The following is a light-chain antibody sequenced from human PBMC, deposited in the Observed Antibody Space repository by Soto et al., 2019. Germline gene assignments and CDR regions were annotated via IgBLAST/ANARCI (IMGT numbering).Light chain of an antibody. CDR2: DVS. V-gene: IGLV2-14*01. Sequence: QSVLTQPASVSGSPGQSITISCTGTSSDVGGYNYVSWCQQHPGKAPKLMIYDVSNRPSGVSNRFSGSKSGNTASLTISGLQAEDEADYYCSSYTSSSTLEVFGTGTKVTVL. CDR3: SSYTSSSTLEV. CDR1: SSDVGGYNY. J-gene: IGLJ1*01.